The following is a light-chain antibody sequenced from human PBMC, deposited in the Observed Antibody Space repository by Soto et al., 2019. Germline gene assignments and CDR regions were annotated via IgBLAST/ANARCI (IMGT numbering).Light chain of an antibody. V-gene: IGKV3-11*01. J-gene: IGKJ5*01. Sequence: EVVLTQSPVTLSLSPGERATLSCRASQSFRGLLAWYQQKPGQAPRLLIYDAYNRATGIPPRFSGSGSGTDFTLTTSSLEPEDSAVYYCQQRHMWPITFAQGTRLEI. CDR1: QSFRGL. CDR3: QQRHMWPIT. CDR2: DAY.